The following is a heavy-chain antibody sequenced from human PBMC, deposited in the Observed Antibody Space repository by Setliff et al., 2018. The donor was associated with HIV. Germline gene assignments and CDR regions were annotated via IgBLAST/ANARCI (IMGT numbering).Heavy chain of an antibody. J-gene: IGHJ4*02. V-gene: IGHV4-38-2*01. CDR3: ARPTLGIGGGSMFDY. CDR1: GYSVSSGYY. Sequence: SETLSLTCAVSGYSVSSGYYWGWIRQPPGKGLEWIGSFYHSGSTFYNPSLKSRVTISLDTSKNHFSLKLTSVTAADTAVYYCARPTLGIGGGSMFDYWGQGILVTVSS. CDR2: FYHSGST. D-gene: IGHD3-3*01.